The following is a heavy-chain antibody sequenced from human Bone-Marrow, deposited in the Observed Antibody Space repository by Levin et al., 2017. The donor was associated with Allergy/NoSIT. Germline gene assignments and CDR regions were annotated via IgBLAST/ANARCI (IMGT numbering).Heavy chain of an antibody. V-gene: IGHV1-8*01. CDR2: MNPNSGNT. Sequence: ASVKVSCKASGYTFTSYDINWVRQATGQGLEWMGWMNPNSGNTGYAQKFQGRVTMTRNTSISTAYMELSSLRSEDTAVYYCARGCPWGHSYLYGMDVWGQGTTVTVSS. CDR1: GYTFTSYD. J-gene: IGHJ6*02. D-gene: IGHD3-16*01. CDR3: ARGCPWGHSYLYGMDV.